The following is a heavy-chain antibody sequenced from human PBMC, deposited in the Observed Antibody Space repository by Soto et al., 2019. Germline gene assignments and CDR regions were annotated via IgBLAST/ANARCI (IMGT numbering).Heavy chain of an antibody. CDR2: IYYSGST. CDR3: ARRTSHFEYYFDY. Sequence: SETLSLTCTVSGGSISSYYWSWIRQPPGKGLEWIGYIYYSGSTNYNPSLKSRVTISVDTSKNQFSLKLSSVTAADTAVYYCARRTSHFEYYFDYWGQGTLVTVSS. V-gene: IGHV4-59*08. J-gene: IGHJ4*02. CDR1: GGSISSYY.